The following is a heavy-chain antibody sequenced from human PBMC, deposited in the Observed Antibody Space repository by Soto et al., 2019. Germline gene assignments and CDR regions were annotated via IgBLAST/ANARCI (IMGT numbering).Heavy chain of an antibody. J-gene: IGHJ4*02. V-gene: IGHV1-18*01. CDR3: AREYYYGLGPWY. Sequence: QVQLVQSGAEVKKPGASAKVSCRASGYTLTSYGISWVRQAPGQGLEWMGWISAYNGNTYYAQNLQGRVTMATDTSTSTAYMELRSLRSDDTAVYYCAREYYYGLGPWYWGPGTLVTVSS. CDR2: ISAYNGNT. CDR1: GYTLTSYG. D-gene: IGHD3-10*01.